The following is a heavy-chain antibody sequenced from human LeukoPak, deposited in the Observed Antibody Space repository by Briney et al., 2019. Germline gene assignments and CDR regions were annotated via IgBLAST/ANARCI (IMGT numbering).Heavy chain of an antibody. J-gene: IGHJ4*02. CDR2: INSDGSST. CDR3: ARDSRGNPGGHFDY. CDR1: GFTVSSNY. D-gene: IGHD4-23*01. Sequence: GGFLRLSCAASGFTVSSNYMSWVRQAPGKGLVWVSRINSDGSSTSYADSVKGRFTISRDNAKNTLYLQMNSLRAEDTAVYYCARDSRGNPGGHFDYWGQGTLVTVSS. V-gene: IGHV3-74*01.